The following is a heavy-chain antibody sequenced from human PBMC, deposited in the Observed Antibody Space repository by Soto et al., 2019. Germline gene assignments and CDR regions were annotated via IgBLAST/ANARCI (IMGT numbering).Heavy chain of an antibody. CDR2: ISVSGGST. CDR3: AKAAGSDYYPVDS. Sequence: GGSLRLSCAASGFTFSSYAMSWFRQAPGKGLEWVSSISVSGGSTYYADSVKGRFTISRDNSKSTLFLHMNSLRAEATAVYYCAKAAGSDYYPVDSWGQGTLVTVSS. J-gene: IGHJ4*02. D-gene: IGHD3-3*01. V-gene: IGHV3-23*01. CDR1: GFTFSSYA.